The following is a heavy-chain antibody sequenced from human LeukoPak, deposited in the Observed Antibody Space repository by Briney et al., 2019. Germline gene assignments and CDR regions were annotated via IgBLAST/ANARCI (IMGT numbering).Heavy chain of an antibody. D-gene: IGHD3-10*01. CDR2: IKQDGTEK. CDR3: AKDHRPVWFGESPPFDY. CDR1: GFTFSSYW. V-gene: IGHV3-7*03. J-gene: IGHJ4*02. Sequence: GGSLRLSCVVSGFTFSSYWMSWVRQAPGKGLEWVANIKQDGTEKYYVDSVKGRFTISRDNAKNSLYLQMNSLRAEDTAVYYCAKDHRPVWFGESPPFDYWGQGTLVTVSS.